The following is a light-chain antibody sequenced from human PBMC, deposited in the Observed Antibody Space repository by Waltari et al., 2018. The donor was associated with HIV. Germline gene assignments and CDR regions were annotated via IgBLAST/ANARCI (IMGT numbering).Light chain of an antibody. J-gene: IGLJ1*01. V-gene: IGLV2-14*01. CDR1: SSDVGGYNY. CDR2: EVS. Sequence: QSALTQPASVSGSPGQSITISCTGTSSDVGGYNYVSWYQQHPGKAPKLMIYEVSNPPPGVSNRFSGSKSGNTASLTISGLQAEDEADYYCSSYTTSSTLGGVFGTGTKVTVL. CDR3: SSYTTSSTLGGV.